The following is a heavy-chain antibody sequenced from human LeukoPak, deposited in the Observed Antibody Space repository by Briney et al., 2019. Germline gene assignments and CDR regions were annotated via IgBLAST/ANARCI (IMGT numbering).Heavy chain of an antibody. CDR1: GGSFSGYY. CDR3: AGPFGIAVAGNDY. CDR2: IYYSGST. D-gene: IGHD6-19*01. V-gene: IGHV4-34*01. Sequence: SETLSLTCAVYGGSFSGYYWSWIRQPPGKGLEWIGSIYYSGSTYYNPSLKSRVTISVDTSKNQFSLKLSSVTAADTAVYYCAGPFGIAVAGNDYWGQGTLVTVSS. J-gene: IGHJ4*02.